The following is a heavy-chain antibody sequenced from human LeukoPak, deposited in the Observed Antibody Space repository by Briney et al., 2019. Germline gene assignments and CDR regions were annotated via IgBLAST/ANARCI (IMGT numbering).Heavy chain of an antibody. V-gene: IGHV4-4*02. J-gene: IGHJ3*02. CDR2: IYYSGST. D-gene: IGHD3-22*01. CDR1: GGSISSSNW. Sequence: PSETLSLTCAVSGGSISSSNWWSWVRPPPGKGLEWIGSIYYSGSTYYNPSLKSRVTISVDTSKNQFSLKLSSVTAADTAVYYCARGEERITMIVVASDAFDIWGQGTMVTVSS. CDR3: ARGEERITMIVVASDAFDI.